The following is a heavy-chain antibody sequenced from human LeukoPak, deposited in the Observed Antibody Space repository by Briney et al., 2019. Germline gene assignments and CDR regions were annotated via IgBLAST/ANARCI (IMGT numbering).Heavy chain of an antibody. J-gene: IGHJ4*02. V-gene: IGHV4-4*07. D-gene: IGHD6-19*01. CDR2: IYTSGST. Sequence: SETLYLTCTVSGGSIGSCYWSWIRQPAGKGLEWIGRIYTSGSTNYNPSLKSRVTMSVDTSKNQFSLKLSSVTAADTAVYYCVCGWLINDFDYWGQGTLVPVSS. CDR3: VCGWLINDFDY. CDR1: GGSIGSCY.